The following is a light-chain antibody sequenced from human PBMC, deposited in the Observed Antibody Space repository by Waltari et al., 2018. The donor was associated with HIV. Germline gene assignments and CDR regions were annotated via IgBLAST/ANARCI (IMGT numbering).Light chain of an antibody. Sequence: QSVLTQPPSVSGAPGQRVTISCTGSSSNIGAGFDVHWYQQLPGTAPKLLIYNNSHRPSGVPDRFSGSKSGTSASLAITGLQAEDEADYYCQSYDSSLSGSDVFGTGTKVTVL. CDR1: SSNIGAGFD. CDR2: NNS. CDR3: QSYDSSLSGSDV. V-gene: IGLV1-40*01. J-gene: IGLJ1*01.